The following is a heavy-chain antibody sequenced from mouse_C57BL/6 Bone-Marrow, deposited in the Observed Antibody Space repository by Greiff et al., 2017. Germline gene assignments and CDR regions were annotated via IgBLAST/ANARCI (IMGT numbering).Heavy chain of an antibody. D-gene: IGHD1-1*01. J-gene: IGHJ1*03. CDR3: ASPYYGSSFWYFDV. V-gene: IGHV1-61*01. Sequence: QVQLQQSGAELVRPGSSVKLSCKASGYTFTSYWMDWVKQRPGQGLEWIGNIYPSDSETHYNQKFKDKATLTVDKSSSTAYMQLSSLTSEDSAVYYCASPYYGSSFWYFDVWGTGTTVTVSS. CDR2: IYPSDSET. CDR1: GYTFTSYW.